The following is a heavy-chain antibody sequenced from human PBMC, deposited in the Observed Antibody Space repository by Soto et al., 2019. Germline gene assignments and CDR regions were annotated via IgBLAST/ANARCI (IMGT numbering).Heavy chain of an antibody. J-gene: IGHJ4*02. CDR3: AKDREVVVTTADY. D-gene: IGHD3-22*01. V-gene: IGHV3-23*01. CDR2: ISGSGGST. CDR1: GFTFSSYA. Sequence: VQLLASGGGLVQPGGSLRLSCAASGFTFSSYAMSWVRQAPGKGLEWVSAISGSGGSTYYADSVKGRFTISRDNSKNTLYLQINSLSAEDTAVYYCAKDREVVVTTADYRGQGTLVTVSS.